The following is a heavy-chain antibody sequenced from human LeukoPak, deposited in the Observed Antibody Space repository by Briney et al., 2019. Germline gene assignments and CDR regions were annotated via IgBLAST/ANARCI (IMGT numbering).Heavy chain of an antibody. CDR3: ARGHDYVWGSYRFGPTYFDY. V-gene: IGHV4-59*12. J-gene: IGHJ4*02. CDR1: GESISGFY. D-gene: IGHD3-16*02. Sequence: SETLSLTCTVSGESISGFYWTWIRQPPGKGLEWIGYIYYSGSTNYNPSLKSRVTISVDTSKNQFSLKLSSVTAADTAVYYCARGHDYVWGSYRFGPTYFDYWGQGTLVTVSS. CDR2: IYYSGST.